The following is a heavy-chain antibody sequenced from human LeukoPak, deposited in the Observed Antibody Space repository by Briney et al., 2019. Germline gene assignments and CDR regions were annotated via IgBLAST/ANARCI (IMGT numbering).Heavy chain of an antibody. Sequence: GGSLRLSCAASGFTVSSNYMSWVRQAPGKGLEWVSVIYSGGSTYYADSVKGRFTISRDNSKNTLYLQMNSLRAEDTAVYYCASRSSSWYYDAFDIWGQGTMVTVSS. CDR1: GFTVSSNY. J-gene: IGHJ3*02. V-gene: IGHV3-66*01. D-gene: IGHD6-13*01. CDR3: ASRSSSWYYDAFDI. CDR2: IYSGGST.